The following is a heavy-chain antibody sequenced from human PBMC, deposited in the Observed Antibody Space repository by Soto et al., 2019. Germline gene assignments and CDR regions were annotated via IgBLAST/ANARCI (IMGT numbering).Heavy chain of an antibody. CDR2: ISYSGSI. CDR1: GGSISSYY. D-gene: IGHD4-17*01. Sequence: SETLSLTCTVSGGSISSYYWSWIRQPPGKGLEWIGYISYSGSINYNPSLKSRVTISGDTSKNQFSLRLSSVTAADTAFYYCARQGDYRAFDYWGQGTLVTV. CDR3: ARQGDYRAFDY. J-gene: IGHJ4*02. V-gene: IGHV4-59*08.